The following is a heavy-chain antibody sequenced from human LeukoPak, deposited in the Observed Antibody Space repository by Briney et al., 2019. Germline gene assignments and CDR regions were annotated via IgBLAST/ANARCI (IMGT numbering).Heavy chain of an antibody. J-gene: IGHJ4*02. V-gene: IGHV1-69*05. Sequence: GASVKVSCKASGGTFSSYAISWVRQAPGQGLEWMGRIIPIFGTANYAQKFQGRVTITTDESTSTAYMELSSLRSEDTAVYYCARVGEMATITSFDYWGQGTLVTVSS. CDR2: IIPIFGTA. CDR1: GGTFSSYA. CDR3: ARVGEMATITSFDY. D-gene: IGHD5-24*01.